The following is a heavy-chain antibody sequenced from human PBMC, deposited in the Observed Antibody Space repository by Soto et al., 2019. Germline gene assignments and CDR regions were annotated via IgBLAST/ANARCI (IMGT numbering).Heavy chain of an antibody. D-gene: IGHD2-2*02. J-gene: IGHJ4*02. CDR1: GYSFTSYW. CDR3: ARQGYCSSTACYTVDY. Sequence: GESLKISCKGSGYSFTSYWIGWVRQKPGKGLEWMGIIYPGDSNTRYSPSFQGQVTISADKSISTAYLQWSSLKASDTAIHYCARQGYCSSTACYTVDYWGQGTLVTVSS. CDR2: IYPGDSNT. V-gene: IGHV5-51*01.